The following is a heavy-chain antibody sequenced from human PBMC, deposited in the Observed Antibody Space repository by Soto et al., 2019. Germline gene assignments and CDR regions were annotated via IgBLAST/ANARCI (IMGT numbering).Heavy chain of an antibody. CDR3: ARVVARFLEWLDPFDP. D-gene: IGHD3-3*01. Sequence: GGSLRLSCAASGFTFSSYAMHWVRQAPGKGLEWVAVISYDGSNKYYADSVKGRFTISRDNSKNTLYLQMNSLRAEDTAVYYCARVVARFLEWLDPFDPWGQGTLVTVSS. CDR2: ISYDGSNK. CDR1: GFTFSSYA. V-gene: IGHV3-30-3*01. J-gene: IGHJ5*02.